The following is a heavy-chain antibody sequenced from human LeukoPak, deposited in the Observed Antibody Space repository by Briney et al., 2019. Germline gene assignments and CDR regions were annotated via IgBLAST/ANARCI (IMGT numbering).Heavy chain of an antibody. CDR2: MSYGGTP. D-gene: IGHD4-11*01. CDR3: ARQAIQYLSDPFDI. Sequence: PSETLSLTCTVSGGSFSTISYYWGWIRQPPGKGLEWIGSMSYGGTPFYNPSLRSRVTISVDTSRNHFSLKLISVNAADTAVYHCARQAIQYLSDPFDIWGQGTMVTVSS. V-gene: IGHV4-39*01. J-gene: IGHJ3*02. CDR1: GGSFSTISYY.